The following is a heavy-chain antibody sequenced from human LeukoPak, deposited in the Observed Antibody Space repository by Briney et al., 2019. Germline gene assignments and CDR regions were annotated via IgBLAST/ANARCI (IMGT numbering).Heavy chain of an antibody. CDR2: IKQDGGET. D-gene: IGHD3-10*02. Sequence: GGSLRLSCVASGFTFGNHRMSWVRQAPGKGLEWVADIKQDGGETYYADFVRGRFTISRDNGKNSLYLQMNSLRAEDTAVYYCAELGITMIGGVWGKGTTVTISS. V-gene: IGHV3-7*01. J-gene: IGHJ6*04. CDR1: GFTFGNHR. CDR3: AELGITMIGGV.